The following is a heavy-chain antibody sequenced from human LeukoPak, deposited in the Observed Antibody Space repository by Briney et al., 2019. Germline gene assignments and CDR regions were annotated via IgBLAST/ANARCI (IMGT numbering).Heavy chain of an antibody. CDR2: ISSSSSYI. CDR3: ARDSRDCSSTSCPGY. D-gene: IGHD2-2*01. Sequence: GGSLRLSCAASGFTFSSYSMNWVRQAPGKGLEWVSSISSSSSYIYYADSVKGRFTISRDNAKNSLYLQMNSLRAEDTAVYYCARDSRDCSSTSCPGYWGQGTLVTVSS. V-gene: IGHV3-21*01. CDR1: GFTFSSYS. J-gene: IGHJ4*02.